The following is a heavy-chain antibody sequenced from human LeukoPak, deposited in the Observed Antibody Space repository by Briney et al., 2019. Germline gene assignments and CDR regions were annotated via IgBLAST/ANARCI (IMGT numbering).Heavy chain of an antibody. CDR3: AKHYGSGTSGLKNWFDP. Sequence: PGGALRLSCAASGFTFSSYGMHWVRQAPGKGLEGVAFIRYDGSNKYYADSVKGRFTISRDNSKNTLYLQMNSLRAEDTAVYYCAKHYGSGTSGLKNWFDPWGQGTLVTASS. V-gene: IGHV3-30*02. J-gene: IGHJ5*02. D-gene: IGHD3-10*01. CDR1: GFTFSSYG. CDR2: IRYDGSNK.